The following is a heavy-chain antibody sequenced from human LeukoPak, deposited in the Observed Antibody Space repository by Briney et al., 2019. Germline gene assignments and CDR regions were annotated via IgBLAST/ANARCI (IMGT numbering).Heavy chain of an antibody. D-gene: IGHD3-10*01. V-gene: IGHV3-21*01. Sequence: PGGSLRLSCAASGFTFSSYNMNWVRRAPGKGLEWVSSISASSSYIYYADSVRGRFTISRDNAKNSLYLQMDSLRAEDTAVYYCARIQVTMVRGVIFYYGMDVWGQGTTVTVSS. CDR1: GFTFSSYN. CDR3: ARIQVTMVRGVIFYYGMDV. CDR2: ISASSSYI. J-gene: IGHJ6*02.